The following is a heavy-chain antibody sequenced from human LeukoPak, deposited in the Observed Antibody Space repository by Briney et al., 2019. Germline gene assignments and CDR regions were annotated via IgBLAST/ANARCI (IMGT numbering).Heavy chain of an antibody. CDR1: GFTFSSNW. Sequence: GGSLRLSCAASGFTFSSNWMHWVRQAPGKGLVWVARINSDGSSTSYADSVKGRLTISRGNAKNTLYLQMKSLRAEDTAVYYCAREEICSNGVYSSCMDVWGKGTTVTVSS. D-gene: IGHD2-8*01. V-gene: IGHV3-74*01. CDR3: AREEICSNGVYSSCMDV. CDR2: INSDGSST. J-gene: IGHJ6*03.